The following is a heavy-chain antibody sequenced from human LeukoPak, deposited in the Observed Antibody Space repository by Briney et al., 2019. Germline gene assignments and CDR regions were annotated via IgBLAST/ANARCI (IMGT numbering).Heavy chain of an antibody. CDR2: INPSGGST. CDR3: AKVPPRAAAGKEAPKYGMDV. V-gene: IGHV1-46*01. CDR1: GYTFTSYY. Sequence: ASVKVSCKASGYTFTSYYIHWVRQAPGQGLEWMGIINPSGGSTSYAQKFQGRVTMTGDTSTSTVYMEVSSLRSEDTAVYYCAKVPPRAAAGKEAPKYGMDVWGQGTTVTVSS. J-gene: IGHJ6*02. D-gene: IGHD6-13*01.